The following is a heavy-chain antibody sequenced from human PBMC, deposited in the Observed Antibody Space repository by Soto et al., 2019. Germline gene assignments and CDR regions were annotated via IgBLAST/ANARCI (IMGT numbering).Heavy chain of an antibody. CDR1: GGSISSSNW. V-gene: IGHV4-4*02. CDR2: IYHSGST. J-gene: IGHJ5*02. CDR3: ARVDSSSWYNWFDP. D-gene: IGHD6-13*01. Sequence: SETLSLTCAVSGGSISSSNWWSWVRQPPGKGLEWIGEIYHSGSTNYNPSLKSRVTISVDKSKNQFSLKLSSVTAADTAVYYCARVDSSSWYNWFDPWGQGTLVTVSS.